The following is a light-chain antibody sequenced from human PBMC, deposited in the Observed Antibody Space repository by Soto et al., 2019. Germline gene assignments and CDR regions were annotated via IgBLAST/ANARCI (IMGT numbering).Light chain of an antibody. J-gene: IGKJ4*01. Sequence: DFQMTQSPSSLSASVGDRVTITCRASQGINNHLAWFQQKPGKVPKVLIYAASTLHSGVPSRFSGSGSGTEFTLTISSLQPEDFATYYCQNYNSAPPAGTFGGGTKVEIK. V-gene: IGKV1-27*01. CDR2: AAS. CDR3: QNYNSAPPAGT. CDR1: QGINNH.